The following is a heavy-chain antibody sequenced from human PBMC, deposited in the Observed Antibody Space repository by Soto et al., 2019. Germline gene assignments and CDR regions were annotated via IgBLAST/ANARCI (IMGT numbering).Heavy chain of an antibody. J-gene: IGHJ4*02. V-gene: IGHV1-69*13. CDR1: GGTFSSYA. CDR2: IIPIFGTA. D-gene: IGHD3-22*01. Sequence: GASVKVSCKASGGTFSSYAISWVRQAPGQGLEWMGGIIPIFGTANYAQKFQGRVTITADESTSTAYMELSSLRSEDTAVYYCARARTYTYYYDSSGYYDDYWGQGTLVTVSS. CDR3: ARARTYTYYYDSSGYYDDY.